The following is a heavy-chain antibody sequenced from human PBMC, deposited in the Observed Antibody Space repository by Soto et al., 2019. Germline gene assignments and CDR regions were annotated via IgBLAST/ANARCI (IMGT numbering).Heavy chain of an antibody. Sequence: GGSLRLSCAATGFIVSASYMSWVRQAPGKGLEWVSVIYSDGRTYYADSVKGRFTISRDNSKNTLYLQMNSLSAEDTAVYYCAKEGRGGYDILTGYYTPYYYYGMDVWGQGTTVTVSS. CDR2: IYSDGRT. V-gene: IGHV3-53*01. D-gene: IGHD3-9*01. J-gene: IGHJ6*02. CDR1: GFIVSASY. CDR3: AKEGRGGYDILTGYYTPYYYYGMDV.